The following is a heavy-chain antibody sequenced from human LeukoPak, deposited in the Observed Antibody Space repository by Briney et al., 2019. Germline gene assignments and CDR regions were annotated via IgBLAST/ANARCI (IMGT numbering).Heavy chain of an antibody. V-gene: IGHV4-59*11. CDR3: ARPMVRGVIDAFDI. Sequence: SETLSLTCTVSGGSISSHYWSWIRQPPGKGLEWIGYIYYSGSTNYNPSLKSRVTISVDTSKNQFSLKLSSVTAADTAVYYCARPMVRGVIDAFDIWGQGTMVTVSS. J-gene: IGHJ3*02. CDR1: GGSISSHY. D-gene: IGHD3-10*01. CDR2: IYYSGST.